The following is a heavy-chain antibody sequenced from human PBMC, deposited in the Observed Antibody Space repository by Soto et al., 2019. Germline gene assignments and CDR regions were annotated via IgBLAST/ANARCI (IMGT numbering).Heavy chain of an antibody. CDR2: INHSGST. CDR3: GRKDYDFWSGYWEDY. Sequence: SETLSLTCAVYGGSFSGYYWSWIRQPPGKGLEWIGEINHSGSTNYNPSLKSRVTVSVDTSKNQFSLKLSSVTAADTAVYYCGRKDYDFWSGYWEDYWGQGTLVTVPS. CDR1: GGSFSGYY. V-gene: IGHV4-34*01. J-gene: IGHJ4*02. D-gene: IGHD3-3*01.